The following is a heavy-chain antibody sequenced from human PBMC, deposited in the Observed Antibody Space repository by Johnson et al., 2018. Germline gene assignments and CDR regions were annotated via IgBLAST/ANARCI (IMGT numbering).Heavy chain of an antibody. V-gene: IGHV3-15*07. CDR1: GFTFSSYS. D-gene: IGHD6-6*01. CDR3: TTSYSRSSGVGYYYYFYYMGV. CDR2: IKSKTDGGPT. Sequence: VQLVQSGGGVVKPGGSLRLSCAASGFTFSSYSMNWVRQAPGKGLEWVGRIKSKTDGGPTDYAAPVKGRFTISRDDSKNPLYRQMNSLKTEDTAVYYCTTSYSRSSGVGYYYYFYYMGVWGKGTTVTVSS. J-gene: IGHJ6*03.